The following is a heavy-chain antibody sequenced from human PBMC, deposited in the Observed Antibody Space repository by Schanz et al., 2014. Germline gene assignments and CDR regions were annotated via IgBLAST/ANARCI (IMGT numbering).Heavy chain of an antibody. J-gene: IGHJ4*02. CDR2: IWNNGVTK. D-gene: IGHD4-17*01. CDR1: GFTFSSYA. V-gene: IGHV3-33*08. CDR3: ARPRFDYGEVDY. Sequence: QVQLVESGGGVVQPGRSLRLSCAASGFTFSSYAMHWVRQAPGKGLEWVAVIWNNGVTKYYADSVRGRFTISRDRFQNTLYLRMSSLRAEDTAVYYCARPRFDYGEVDYWGRGTLVTVSS.